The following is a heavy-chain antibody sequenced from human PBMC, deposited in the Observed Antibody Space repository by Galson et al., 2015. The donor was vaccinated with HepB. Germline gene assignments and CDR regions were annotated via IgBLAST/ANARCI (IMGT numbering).Heavy chain of an antibody. D-gene: IGHD5-12*01. V-gene: IGHV5-10-1*01. CDR1: GYSFTSYW. CDR3: ALEGPIVTTITWGY. Sequence: SGAEVKKPGESLRISCRGSGYSFTSYWITWVRQMPGKGLEWMGRIAPYDSYTNYSPSFQGHVTISADKSLSTAYLQWSSLKASDTAMYYCALEGPIVTTITWGYWGQGTLVTVSS. CDR2: IAPYDSYT. J-gene: IGHJ4*02.